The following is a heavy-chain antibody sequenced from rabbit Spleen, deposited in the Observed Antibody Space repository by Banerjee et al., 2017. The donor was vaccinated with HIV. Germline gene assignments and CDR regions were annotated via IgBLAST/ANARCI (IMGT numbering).Heavy chain of an antibody. D-gene: IGHD1-1*01. CDR1: GFSFSSTYY. CDR2: IFAGSSGFT. CDR3: ARDSSSSFSSYGMDL. J-gene: IGHJ6*01. Sequence: QEQLVESGGGLVQPEGSLTLTCTASGFSFSSTYYMCWVRQAPGKGLEWIACIFAGSSGFTYFATWAKGRFTCSKTSSTTVTLQMTRLTAADTATYFCARDSSSSFSSYGMDLWGQGTLVTVS. V-gene: IGHV1S45*01.